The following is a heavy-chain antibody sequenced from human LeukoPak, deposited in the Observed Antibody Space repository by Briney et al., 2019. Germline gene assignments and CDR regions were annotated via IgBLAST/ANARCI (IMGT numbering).Heavy chain of an antibody. J-gene: IGHJ4*02. Sequence: PGGSLRLSCTASGFTFGYHAINWVRQAPGRGLEWVGFIRSQAYSGTTEYATSVKDRFTISRDDSKSIAYRQMNSLKTEDTAVYYCTRDIVSISQPYYFDYWGQGTLVTVSS. CDR3: TRDIVSISQPYYFDY. D-gene: IGHD2-2*01. CDR2: IRSQAYSGTT. V-gene: IGHV3-49*04. CDR1: GFTFGYHA.